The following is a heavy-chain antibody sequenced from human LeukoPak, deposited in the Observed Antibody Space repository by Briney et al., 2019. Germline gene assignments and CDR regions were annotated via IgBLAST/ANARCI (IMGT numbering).Heavy chain of an antibody. D-gene: IGHD2/OR15-2a*01. V-gene: IGHV1-46*01. CDR1: GYTFTSYY. CDR3: ARAGFLGWFDP. Sequence: ASVKVSCKAPGYTFTSYYMHWVRQAPGQGLEWMGIINPSGGSTSYAQKFQGRVTMTRDMSTSTVYMELSSLRSEDTAVYYCARAGFLGWFDPWGQGTLVTVSS. CDR2: INPSGGST. J-gene: IGHJ5*02.